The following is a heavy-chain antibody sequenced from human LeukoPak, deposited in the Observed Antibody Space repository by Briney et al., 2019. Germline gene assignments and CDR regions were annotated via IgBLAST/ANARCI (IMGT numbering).Heavy chain of an antibody. CDR1: GFTFSSYA. Sequence: LSGGSLRLSCAASGFTFSSYAMSWVRQAPGKGLEWVSAISGGGTITYYADSVKGRFTISRDNSRTTLYLQMSSLRAEDTAVYYCAKRVPYSSGWYGMDVWGQGTTVTVSS. CDR2: ISGGGTIT. V-gene: IGHV3-23*01. D-gene: IGHD6-19*01. CDR3: AKRVPYSSGWYGMDV. J-gene: IGHJ6*02.